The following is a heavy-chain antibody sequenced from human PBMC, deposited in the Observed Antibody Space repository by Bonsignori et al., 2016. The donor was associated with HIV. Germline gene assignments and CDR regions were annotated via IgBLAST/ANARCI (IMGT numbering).Heavy chain of an antibody. V-gene: IGHV4-34*02. CDR1: GGSLSGYY. D-gene: IGHD3-16*01. CDR3: ARGWGKDF. Sequence: QVQLQQWGTGLLKPSETLSLTCAVYGGSLSGYYWSWIRQSPGKGLEWIGQINDGGTTIYNPSLKSRFTMSVDTSKNQIFLNLTSVTAADTAVYFCARGWGKDFWGQGSLVTVSS. J-gene: IGHJ4*02. CDR2: INDGGTT.